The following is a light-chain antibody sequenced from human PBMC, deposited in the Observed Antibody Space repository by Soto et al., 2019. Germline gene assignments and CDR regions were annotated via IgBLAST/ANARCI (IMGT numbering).Light chain of an antibody. V-gene: IGLV1-44*01. CDR1: SSNIGRNS. J-gene: IGLJ1*01. CDR3: AAWDDSLNGYV. Sequence: VLTQPPSASGTPGQGVTISCSGGSSNIGRNSVNWYQQLPGTAPKLLIHSNDQRPSGVPDRFSGSKSGTSASLAISALQSEDEADYYCAAWDDSLNGYVFGTGTKVTVL. CDR2: SND.